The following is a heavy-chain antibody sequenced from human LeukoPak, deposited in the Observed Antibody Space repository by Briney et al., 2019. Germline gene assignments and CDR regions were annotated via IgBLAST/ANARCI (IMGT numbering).Heavy chain of an antibody. CDR2: ISAYNGNT. CDR1: GYTFTSYG. D-gene: IGHD2-2*01. J-gene: IGHJ4*02. CDR3: ARAYCSSTSCYRGYYFDY. V-gene: IGHV1-18*01. Sequence: ASVKVSCKSSGYTFTSYGISWVRQAPGQGLEWMGCISAYNGNTNYAQKLQGRVTMTTDTSTSTAYMELRSLRSDDTAVYYCARAYCSSTSCYRGYYFDYWGQGTLVTVSS.